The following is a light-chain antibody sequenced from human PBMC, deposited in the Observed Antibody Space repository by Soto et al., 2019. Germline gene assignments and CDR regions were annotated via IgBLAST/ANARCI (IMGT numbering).Light chain of an antibody. CDR2: DAS. V-gene: IGKV1-5*01. J-gene: IGKJ1*01. Sequence: DIQLTQSPSSLSASVGDSVTITCRASQSISSYLNWYQQKPGKAPKLLIYDASSLESGVPSRFSGSGSGTEFTLTISSLQPDDFATYYCQQYNSYSRTFGQGTKVDTK. CDR3: QQYNSYSRT. CDR1: QSISSY.